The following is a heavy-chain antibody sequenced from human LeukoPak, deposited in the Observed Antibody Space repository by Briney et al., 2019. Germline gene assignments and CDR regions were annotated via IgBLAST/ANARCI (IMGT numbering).Heavy chain of an antibody. V-gene: IGHV4-59*11. CDR2: IYHTGTS. Sequence: SETLSLTCTVSGGSIGSHYWSWIRQSPGKGLEWIGFIYHTGTSDYNPSLERRVTISVDTSKNQFSLRLNSVTAADTAVYYCARVSVAGPFDNWGQGTLVTVSS. D-gene: IGHD6-19*01. CDR3: ARVSVAGPFDN. CDR1: GGSIGSHY. J-gene: IGHJ4*02.